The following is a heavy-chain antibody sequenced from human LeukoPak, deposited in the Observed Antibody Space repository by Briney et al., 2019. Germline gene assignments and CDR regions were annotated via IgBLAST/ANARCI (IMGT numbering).Heavy chain of an antibody. CDR1: GFTFSTYS. D-gene: IGHD3-22*01. Sequence: QPGRSLRLSCAASGFTFSTYSMNWVRHAPGKGLEWVSYISSSDSPIDYTDSVKGRFTISRDNAKNSLYLQMNSLRVEDAAVYYCARGGYYDGSGYYYLDYWGQGTLVTVSS. CDR3: ARGGYYDGSGYYYLDY. CDR2: ISSSDSPI. J-gene: IGHJ4*02. V-gene: IGHV3-48*01.